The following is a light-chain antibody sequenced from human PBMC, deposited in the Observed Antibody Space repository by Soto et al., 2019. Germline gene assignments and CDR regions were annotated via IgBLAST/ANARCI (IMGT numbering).Light chain of an antibody. CDR2: SNN. V-gene: IGLV1-44*01. CDR1: SSNIGSNA. Sequence: QSVLTQPPSASGTPGQRVTISCSGSSSNIGSNAVNWYQQLPGTAPKLLIYSNNQRPSGVPGRFSGSKSGTSASLAISGLQSEDEADYYCAAWDDSLNGLVFGGGTKVTVL. J-gene: IGLJ3*02. CDR3: AAWDDSLNGLV.